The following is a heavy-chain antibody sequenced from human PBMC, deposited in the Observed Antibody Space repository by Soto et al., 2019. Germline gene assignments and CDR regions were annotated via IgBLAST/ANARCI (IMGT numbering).Heavy chain of an antibody. V-gene: IGHV1-2*02. CDR2: INPNSGGT. D-gene: IGHD3-10*01. Sequence: RASVKVSCKASGYTFTGYYMHWVRQAPGQGLEWMGWINPNSGGTNYAQKFQGRVTMTRDTSISTAYMELSRLRSDDTAVHYCARSCGPGSYCPQVVRGFDPWGQGTLVTVSS. CDR3: ARSCGPGSYCPQVVRGFDP. CDR1: GYTFTGYY. J-gene: IGHJ5*02.